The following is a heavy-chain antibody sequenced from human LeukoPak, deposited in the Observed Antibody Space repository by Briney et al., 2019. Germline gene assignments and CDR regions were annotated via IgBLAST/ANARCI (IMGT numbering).Heavy chain of an antibody. D-gene: IGHD6-13*01. CDR3: AAGYSSSWYGNWFDP. Sequence: GGSLRLSCAASGFTFSSYEMNWVRQAPGKGLEWVSCISSSGSTIYYADSVKGRFTISRDNAKNSLYLQMNSLRAEDTAVYYCAAGYSSSWYGNWFDPWGQGTLVTVSS. CDR2: ISSSGSTI. J-gene: IGHJ5*02. V-gene: IGHV3-48*03. CDR1: GFTFSSYE.